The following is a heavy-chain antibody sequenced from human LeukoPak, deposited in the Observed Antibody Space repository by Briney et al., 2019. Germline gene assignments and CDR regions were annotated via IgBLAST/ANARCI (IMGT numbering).Heavy chain of an antibody. Sequence: GGSLRLSCAASGFTFNNYWIHWVRQVPGKGLVWVSRINNDGSSASYVDSAKGRFTISRDNAKNTLFLQMNSLRAEDTAVYYCARRGTGHGMDVWGQGTTVIVSS. J-gene: IGHJ6*02. CDR2: INNDGSSA. CDR3: ARRGTGHGMDV. V-gene: IGHV3-74*01. D-gene: IGHD1-1*01. CDR1: GFTFNNYW.